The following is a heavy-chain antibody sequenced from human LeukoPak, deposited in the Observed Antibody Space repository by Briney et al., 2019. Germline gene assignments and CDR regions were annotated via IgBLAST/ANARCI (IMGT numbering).Heavy chain of an antibody. CDR1: GFTVSSNY. V-gene: IGHV3-53*01. CDR3: ARDDADISYGMDV. D-gene: IGHD3-3*02. J-gene: IGHJ6*02. Sequence: PGGSLRLSCAASGFTVSSNYMSWVRQAPGKGLEWVSVIYSGGSTYYADSVKGRFTISRDNSKNTLYLQMNSLRAEGTAVYYCARDDADISYGMDVWGQGTTVTVSS. CDR2: IYSGGST.